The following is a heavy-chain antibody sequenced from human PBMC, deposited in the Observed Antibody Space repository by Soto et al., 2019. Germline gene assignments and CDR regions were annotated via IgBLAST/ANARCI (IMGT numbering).Heavy chain of an antibody. CDR3: ARGEMATVAPFDY. Sequence: GGSLSLSCESSGFTLNTYWMHWVRQAPGKGLEWVSSISSSTIYIYYADSVKGRFTISRDNAKNSLYLTMNSLRAEDTAVYYCARGEMATVAPFDYWGHGTLVTVSS. CDR1: GFTLNTYW. V-gene: IGHV3-21*01. J-gene: IGHJ4*01. D-gene: IGHD4-4*01. CDR2: ISSSTIYI.